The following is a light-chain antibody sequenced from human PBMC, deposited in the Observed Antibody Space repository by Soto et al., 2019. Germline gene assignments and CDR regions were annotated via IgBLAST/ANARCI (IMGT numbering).Light chain of an antibody. Sequence: QSALTQPASVSGSPGQSITISCTGTSSDVGSYYFVSWYQKHPDKAPKLLIFEINKRPSGVSHRFSGSKSGNTASLTISGLQAEDEADYFCCSYAGGSVSVFGAGTKLTVL. CDR1: SSDVGSYYF. CDR2: EIN. CDR3: CSYAGGSVSV. J-gene: IGLJ1*01. V-gene: IGLV2-23*02.